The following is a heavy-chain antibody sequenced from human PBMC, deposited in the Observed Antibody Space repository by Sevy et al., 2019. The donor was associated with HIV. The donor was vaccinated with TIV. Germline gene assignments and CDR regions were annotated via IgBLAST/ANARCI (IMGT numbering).Heavy chain of an antibody. J-gene: IGHJ5*02. CDR1: GYTLTKLS. V-gene: IGHV1-24*01. CDR2: FAPQYGET. Sequence: ASVKVSCKVSGYTLTKLSIHWVRQAPGKGLEWMGEFAPQYGETIYAQRFQGRLTMTEDTSPDTAFMELSSLTSEDTAIYYCTTVGLRYYSGSSSYQGDWSDPWGQGTLVTVSS. CDR3: TTVGLRYYSGSSSYQGDWSDP. D-gene: IGHD2-15*01.